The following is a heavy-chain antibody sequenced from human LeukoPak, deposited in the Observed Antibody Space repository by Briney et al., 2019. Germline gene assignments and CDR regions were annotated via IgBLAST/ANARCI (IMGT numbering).Heavy chain of an antibody. CDR2: INPNSGET. V-gene: IGHV1-2*02. CDR3: AKGGHTTGYDYFDH. D-gene: IGHD3-9*01. J-gene: IGHJ4*02. Sequence: GASVKVPCKASGFIFTGHFMHWVRQAPGQGLEWMGWINPNSGETKYSQKFQGRVTVTTDTSITTTYMELRSLRSDDTAAFYCAKGGHTTGYDYFDHWGQGTLVTVSS. CDR1: GFIFTGHF.